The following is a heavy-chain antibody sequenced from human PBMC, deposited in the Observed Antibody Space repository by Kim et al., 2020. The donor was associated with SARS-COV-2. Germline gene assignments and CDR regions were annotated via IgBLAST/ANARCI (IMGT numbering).Heavy chain of an antibody. V-gene: IGHV4-39*07. D-gene: IGHD2-8*02. CDR2: IYYSGST. CDR1: GGSISSSSYY. Sequence: SETLSLTCTVSGGSISSSSYYWGWIRQPPGKGLEWIGSIYYSGSTYYNPSLKSRVTISVDTSKNQFSLKLSSVTAADTAVYYCARDSALVHWGQGTLVTVSS. CDR3: ARDSALVH. J-gene: IGHJ4*02.